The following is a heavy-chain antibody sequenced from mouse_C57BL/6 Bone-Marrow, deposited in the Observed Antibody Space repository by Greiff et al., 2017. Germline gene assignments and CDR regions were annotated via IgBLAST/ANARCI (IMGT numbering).Heavy chain of an antibody. CDR3: TRHEGGYYGFAY. V-gene: IGHV5-6*01. CDR2: ISNGGSNT. CDR1: GFTFSSYG. Sequence: EVQGVESGGDLVKPGGSLKLSCAASGFTFSSYGMSWVRQTPDKRLEWVATISNGGSNTYYPDSVKGRFTISRDNAKNTLYLQMSSLKSEDTAMYYCTRHEGGYYGFAYWGQGTLVTVSA. D-gene: IGHD2-3*01. J-gene: IGHJ3*01.